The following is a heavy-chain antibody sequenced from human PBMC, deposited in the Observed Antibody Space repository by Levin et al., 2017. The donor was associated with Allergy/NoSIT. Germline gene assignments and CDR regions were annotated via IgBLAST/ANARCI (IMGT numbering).Heavy chain of an antibody. V-gene: IGHV1-24*01. CDR1: GYSVTELS. D-gene: IGHD6-19*01. Sequence: ASVKVSCRVSGYSVTELSMHWVRQAPGKGLEWMGGFDPEDSQTISAQKFQGRVTMTEDTSTDTAYMELSSLRSEDTAVYYCASGSDSRGWYGGAFDIGGQGTMVTVSS. CDR2: FDPEDSQT. J-gene: IGHJ3*02. CDR3: ASGSDSRGWYGGAFDI.